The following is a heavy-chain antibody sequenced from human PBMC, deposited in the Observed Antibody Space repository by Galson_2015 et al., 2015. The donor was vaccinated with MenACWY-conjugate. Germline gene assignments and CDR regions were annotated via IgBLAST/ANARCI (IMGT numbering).Heavy chain of an antibody. CDR3: ARSRYNTGWAFDY. CDR1: GYTINGHF. D-gene: IGHD5-24*01. V-gene: IGHV1-2*06. Sequence: SCKASGYTINGHFLHWVRQAPGQGLEWMGRIKPNSGGTNYAEKFQGRVTMTWDTSFSTSYMELSSDDTAIYFCARSRYNTGWAFDYWGQGTLVTVSS. CDR2: IKPNSGGT. J-gene: IGHJ4*02.